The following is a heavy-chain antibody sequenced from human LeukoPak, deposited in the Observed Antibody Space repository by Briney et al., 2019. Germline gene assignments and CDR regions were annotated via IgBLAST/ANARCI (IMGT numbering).Heavy chain of an antibody. CDR2: INPSGGST. CDR3: ARNSPSAAGTFYFDY. D-gene: IGHD6-13*01. J-gene: IGHJ4*02. CDR1: GYTFTSYY. Sequence: ASVKVSCKAPGYTFTSYYMHWVRQAPGQGLEWMGIINPSGGSTSYAQKFQGRVTMTRDTSTSTVYMELSSLRSEDTAVYYCARNSPSAAGTFYFDYWGQGTLVTVSS. V-gene: IGHV1-46*01.